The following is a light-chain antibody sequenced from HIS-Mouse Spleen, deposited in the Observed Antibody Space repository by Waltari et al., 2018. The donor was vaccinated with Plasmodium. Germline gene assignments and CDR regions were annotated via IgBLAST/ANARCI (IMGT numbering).Light chain of an antibody. J-gene: IGLJ2*01. CDR3: QAWDSSTVV. CDR2: QDS. V-gene: IGLV3-1*01. Sequence: SYELTQPPSVSVSPGQTASITRSGDKLGDKYPCWYQQKPGQPPVLVIYQDSKRPSGIPERFSGSNSGNTATLTISGTQAMDEADYYCQAWDSSTVVFGGGTKLTVL. CDR1: KLGDKY.